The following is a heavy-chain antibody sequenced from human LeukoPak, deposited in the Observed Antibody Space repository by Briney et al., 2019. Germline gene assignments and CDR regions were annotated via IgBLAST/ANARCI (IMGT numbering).Heavy chain of an antibody. Sequence: VASVTLSCKASGYTFTSYGISWVRQPPGQGLEWMGWISAYNGNTTYAQKLQGRVTVTTDTSTSTAYMELRSLRSDDTAVYYCARDQSYDYVWGSYRYRVTTVGSYFDYWGQGTLVTVSS. CDR2: ISAYNGNT. D-gene: IGHD3-16*02. CDR3: ARDQSYDYVWGSYRYRVTTVGSYFDY. J-gene: IGHJ4*02. V-gene: IGHV1-18*01. CDR1: GYTFTSYG.